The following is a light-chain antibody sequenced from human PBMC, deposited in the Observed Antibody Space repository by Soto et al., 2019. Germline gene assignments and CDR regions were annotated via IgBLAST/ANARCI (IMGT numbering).Light chain of an antibody. CDR3: HQEHIYPVT. Sequence: DIQMTQSPSTLSASVGDRVTITCRASQSVSTWLAWYQQKPGKAPKLLIHNASTLENGVPSRFRGSGSVTDFTINISSLQTDDFAKYYSHQEHIYPVTFGGGTKVEIK. V-gene: IGKV1-5*03. CDR1: QSVSTW. CDR2: NAS. J-gene: IGKJ4*01.